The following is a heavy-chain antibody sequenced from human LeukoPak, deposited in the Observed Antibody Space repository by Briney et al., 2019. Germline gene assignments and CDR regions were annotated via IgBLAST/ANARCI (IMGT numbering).Heavy chain of an antibody. CDR3: AGGVYYDFWSGYLSASDY. J-gene: IGHJ4*02. D-gene: IGHD3-3*01. CDR1: GFTFSSYA. V-gene: IGHV3-30-3*01. CDR2: ISYDGSNK. Sequence: GGSLRLSCAASGFTFSSYALHWVRQAPGKGLEWVAVISYDGSNKYYANSVKGRFTISRDNSKNILYLQMNSLRPEDTAVYCCAGGVYYDFWSGYLSASDYWGQGTLVTVSS.